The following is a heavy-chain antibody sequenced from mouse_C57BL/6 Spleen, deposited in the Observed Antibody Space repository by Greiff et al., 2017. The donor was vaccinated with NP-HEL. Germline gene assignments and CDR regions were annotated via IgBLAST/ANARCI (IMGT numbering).Heavy chain of an antibody. D-gene: IGHD1-1*01. CDR2: IYPGDGDT. Sequence: QVQLQQSGPELVKPGASVKISCKASGYAFSSSWMNWVKQRPGKGLEWIGRIYPGDGDTNYNGKFKGKATLTADKSSSTAYMQLSSLTSEDSAVYFCARNHGSSYSWYFDVWGTGTTVTVSS. CDR1: GYAFSSSW. CDR3: ARNHGSSYSWYFDV. V-gene: IGHV1-82*01. J-gene: IGHJ1*03.